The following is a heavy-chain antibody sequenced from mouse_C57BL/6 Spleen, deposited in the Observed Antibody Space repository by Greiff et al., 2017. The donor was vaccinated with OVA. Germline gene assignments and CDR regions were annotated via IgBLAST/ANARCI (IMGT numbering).Heavy chain of an antibody. Sequence: VQLQQSGPELVKPGDSVKISCKASGYSFTGYFMNWVMQSHGKSLEWIGRINPYNGDTFYNQKFKGKATLTVDKSSSTAHMELRSLTSEDSAAYYCARSDYEDFDVWGTGTTVTVSS. J-gene: IGHJ1*03. CDR3: ARSDYEDFDV. CDR1: GYSFTGYF. CDR2: INPYNGDT. V-gene: IGHV1-20*01. D-gene: IGHD2-4*01.